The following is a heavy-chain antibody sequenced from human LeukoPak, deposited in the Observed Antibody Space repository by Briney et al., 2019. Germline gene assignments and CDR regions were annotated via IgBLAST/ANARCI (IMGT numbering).Heavy chain of an antibody. Sequence: SETLSLTCTVSGGPISSGSYYWGWIRQPPGKGLEWIGSIYYSGSTYYNPSLKSRVTISVDTSKNQFSLKLSSVTAADTAIYYCASPGGGPTDYWGQGTLITVSS. J-gene: IGHJ4*02. D-gene: IGHD3-16*01. V-gene: IGHV4-39*01. CDR1: GGPISSGSYY. CDR3: ASPGGGPTDY. CDR2: IYYSGST.